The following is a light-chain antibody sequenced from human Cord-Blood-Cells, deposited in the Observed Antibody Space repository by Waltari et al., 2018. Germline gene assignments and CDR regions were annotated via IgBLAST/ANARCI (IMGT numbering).Light chain of an antibody. J-gene: IGLJ3*02. CDR1: RRAVGRYNL. Sequence: QSALPQPASVSGSPGQSTTISVTGTRRAVGRYNLSSWYQQHPGKAPNLMIYEVSKRPSGVSNRFSGSKSGNTASLTISGLQAEDEADYYCCSYAGSSTWVFGGGTKLTVL. CDR3: CSYAGSSTWV. V-gene: IGLV2-23*02. CDR2: EVS.